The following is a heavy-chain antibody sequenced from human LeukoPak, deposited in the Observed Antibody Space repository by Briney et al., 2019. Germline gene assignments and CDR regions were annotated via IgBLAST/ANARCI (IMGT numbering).Heavy chain of an antibody. J-gene: IGHJ4*02. Sequence: ASVKVSCKASGYTFTGYYMHWVRQAPGQGLEWMGWINPNSGGTNYAQKFQGRVTMTRDTSISTAYMELSRLTSDDTAVYYCARGRGYSGYDQGPFDYWGQGTLVTVSS. CDR3: ARGRGYSGYDQGPFDY. V-gene: IGHV1-2*02. CDR1: GYTFTGYY. CDR2: INPNSGGT. D-gene: IGHD5-12*01.